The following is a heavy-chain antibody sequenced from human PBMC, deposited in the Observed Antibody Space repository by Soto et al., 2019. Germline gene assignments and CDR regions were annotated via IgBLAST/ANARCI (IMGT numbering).Heavy chain of an antibody. V-gene: IGHV3-21*01. CDR2: ITHSGTYV. Sequence: TVGSLTLSCPASGSTFSEYSMSWVRQAPGKGLEWVSSITHSGTYVYYADSVKGRFTISRDSASNSLFLQMTSLRAEDTAVYHCARARGNDWYSDYWGHGTLVTVSS. D-gene: IGHD5-12*01. J-gene: IGHJ4*01. CDR1: GSTFSEYS. CDR3: ARARGNDWYSDY.